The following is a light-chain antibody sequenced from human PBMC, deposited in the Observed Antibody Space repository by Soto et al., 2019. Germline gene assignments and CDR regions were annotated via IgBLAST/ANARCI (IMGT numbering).Light chain of an antibody. CDR2: RNN. CDR3: AAWDDSLNGYV. CDR1: SSNIGGNT. V-gene: IGLV1-44*01. Sequence: QSVLTQPPSASGTPGQRVTISCSGSSSNIGGNTGNWYQQLPGTAPKLLLYRNNQRSSGVPDGFSGSKSGTSATLAISGLQSEDEADYHCAAWDDSLNGYVFGTGTKVTVL. J-gene: IGLJ1*01.